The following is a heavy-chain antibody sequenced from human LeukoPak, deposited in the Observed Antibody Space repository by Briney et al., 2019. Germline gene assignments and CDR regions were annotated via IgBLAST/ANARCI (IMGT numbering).Heavy chain of an antibody. J-gene: IGHJ5*02. CDR3: TRDEDGST. CDR1: GFTFGDYA. CDR2: IRSKAYGGTT. D-gene: IGHD5-24*01. V-gene: IGHV3-49*04. Sequence: GGSLRLSCTTSGFTFGDYAMTWVRQAPGRGLEWVGFIRSKAYGGTTEYAASVKGRFTVSRDDSKSIAYLQMNSLKTEDTAIYYCTRDEDGSTWGQGTLVTVSS.